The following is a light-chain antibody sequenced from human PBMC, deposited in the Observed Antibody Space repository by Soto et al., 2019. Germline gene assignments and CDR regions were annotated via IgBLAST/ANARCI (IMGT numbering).Light chain of an antibody. CDR3: QQYNDKWT. CDR1: QSISSW. CDR2: KAS. J-gene: IGKJ1*01. V-gene: IGKV1-5*03. Sequence: DIQMTQSPSTLSASVGDRVTITCRASQSISSWLAWYQQKPGKAPNLLIYKASSLQSGVPSRFSGSGSRTEFTLTISSLQPDDCGTYYCQQYNDKWTFGQGTKVDIK.